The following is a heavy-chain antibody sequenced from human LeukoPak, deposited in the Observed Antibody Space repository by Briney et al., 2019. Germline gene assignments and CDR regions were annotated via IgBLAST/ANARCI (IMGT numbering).Heavy chain of an antibody. CDR3: ARGQLISSSWYRY. V-gene: IGHV4-59*12. D-gene: IGHD6-13*01. CDR1: GGSITGYY. J-gene: IGHJ4*02. CDR2: ILYSGST. Sequence: SETLSLTCTVSGGSITGYYWIWVRQPPGKGLEWIGFILYSGSTNYNPSLKSRVTISVDTSKNQFSLKLSSVTAADTAVYYCARGQLISSSWYRYWGQGTLVTVSS.